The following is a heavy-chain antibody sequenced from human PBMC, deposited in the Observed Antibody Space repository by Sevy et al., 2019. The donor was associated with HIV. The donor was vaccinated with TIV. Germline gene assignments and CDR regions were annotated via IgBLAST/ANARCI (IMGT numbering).Heavy chain of an antibody. CDR2: IKSKTDGGTT. CDR3: TTDVGGIAEA. J-gene: IGHJ4*02. Sequence: GGSLRLSCAASGFTFSNAWMSWVRQAPGKGLEWVGRIKSKTDGGTTDYAEPGKGRFTISRDESNNTLYLQMNSLKTEDTSVYYCTTDVGGIAEAWGQGTVVTVSS. CDR1: GFTFSNAW. D-gene: IGHD6-13*01. V-gene: IGHV3-15*01.